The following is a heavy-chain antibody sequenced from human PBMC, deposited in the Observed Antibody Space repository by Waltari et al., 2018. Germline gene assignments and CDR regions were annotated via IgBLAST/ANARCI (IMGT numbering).Heavy chain of an antibody. Sequence: QVQLVQSGAAVKKPGSSVTVSCEPSAGSFSSYSISWVRQAPGQWLEWMGGIIPICGTENYEQKFQGRVTITADESTSTAYMELSSLRSEDTAVYYCASEGASKYGGNSGYWGQGTLVTVSS. V-gene: IGHV1-69*01. CDR2: IIPICGTE. CDR1: AGSFSSYS. D-gene: IGHD2-21*02. J-gene: IGHJ4*02. CDR3: ASEGASKYGGNSGY.